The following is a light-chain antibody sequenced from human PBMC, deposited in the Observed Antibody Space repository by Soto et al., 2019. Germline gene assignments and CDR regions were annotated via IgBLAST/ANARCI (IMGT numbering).Light chain of an antibody. Sequence: EIVLTQSPGTLSLSPGETATLSCRASQSVGRNYLAWFQHKPDQAPRLLIYDAYNRATGVRDRFSGSGSATDFTLSVTRLEPEDFAVYYCHQYAVSPLTFGGGTTVEIK. J-gene: IGKJ4*01. CDR2: DAY. CDR3: HQYAVSPLT. CDR1: QSVGRNY. V-gene: IGKV3-20*01.